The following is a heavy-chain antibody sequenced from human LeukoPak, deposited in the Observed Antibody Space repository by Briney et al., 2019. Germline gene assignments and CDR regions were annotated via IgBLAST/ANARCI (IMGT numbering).Heavy chain of an antibody. Sequence: PGGSLRLSCAASGFTFSSYAMHWVRQAPGKGLEWVAVISYDGGNKYYADSVKGRFTISRDNSKNTLYLQMNSLRAEDTAVYYCANQDSTEYSYYFDFWGQGTLVTVSS. CDR1: GFTFSSYA. D-gene: IGHD2/OR15-2a*01. V-gene: IGHV3-30*04. CDR2: ISYDGGNK. J-gene: IGHJ4*02. CDR3: ANQDSTEYSYYFDF.